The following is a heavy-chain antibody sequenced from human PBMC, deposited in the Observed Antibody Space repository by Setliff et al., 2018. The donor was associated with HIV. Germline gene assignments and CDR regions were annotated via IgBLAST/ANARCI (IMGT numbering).Heavy chain of an antibody. Sequence: SETLSLTCTVSGGSISSHYWSWIRQPPGKGLEWIGYIYSTGSTTYNPSLKSRVTISVDPSKNQFSLQLSSVTAADTAVYYCARVQWDLLYVPDAFDIWGQGIMVTVSS. CDR3: ARVQWDLLYVPDAFDI. CDR2: IYSTGST. J-gene: IGHJ3*02. D-gene: IGHD1-26*01. V-gene: IGHV4-59*11. CDR1: GGSISSHY.